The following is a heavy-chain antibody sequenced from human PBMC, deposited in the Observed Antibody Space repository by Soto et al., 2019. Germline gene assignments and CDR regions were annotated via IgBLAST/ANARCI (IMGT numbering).Heavy chain of an antibody. Sequence: SETLSLTCTVSGGSISSGGYYWSWIRQHPGKGLEWIGYIYYSGSTYYNPSLKSRVTISVGTSKNQFSLKLSSVTAADTAVYYCARMVRRDGYNFDYWGQGTLVTVSS. J-gene: IGHJ4*02. CDR2: IYYSGST. D-gene: IGHD5-12*01. CDR3: ARMVRRDGYNFDY. CDR1: GGSISSGGYY. V-gene: IGHV4-31*03.